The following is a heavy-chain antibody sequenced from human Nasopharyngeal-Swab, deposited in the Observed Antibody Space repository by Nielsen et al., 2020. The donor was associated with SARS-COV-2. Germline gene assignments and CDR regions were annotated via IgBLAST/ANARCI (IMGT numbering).Heavy chain of an antibody. CDR3: AHSGRGDFWSGYYFGFFDY. V-gene: IGHV2-5*02. J-gene: IGHJ4*02. D-gene: IGHD3-3*01. CDR2: IYWDDDK. Sequence: SGPTLVKPTQTLTLTCTFSGFSLSTSGVGVGWIRQLPGKALEWLALIYWDDDKRYSPSLKSRLTITKDTSKNQVVLTMTNMDPVDTATYYCAHSGRGDFWSGYYFGFFDYWGQGTLVTVSS. CDR1: GFSLSTSGVG.